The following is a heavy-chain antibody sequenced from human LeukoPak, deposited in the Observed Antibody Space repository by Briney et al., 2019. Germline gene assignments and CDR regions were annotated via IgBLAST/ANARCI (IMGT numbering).Heavy chain of an antibody. CDR3: ATDRGYAFDI. CDR1: GFTFSSYW. CDR2: IYTDGTGT. J-gene: IGHJ4*02. Sequence: GGPLRLSCVGSGFTFSSYWMHWVRQVPGKGPVWVSRIYTDGTGTTYADSVKGRFTISRDNAKNTPYLQMNSLRVEDTAVYYCATDRGYAFDIWGQGILVTVSS. V-gene: IGHV3-74*01. D-gene: IGHD2-8*01.